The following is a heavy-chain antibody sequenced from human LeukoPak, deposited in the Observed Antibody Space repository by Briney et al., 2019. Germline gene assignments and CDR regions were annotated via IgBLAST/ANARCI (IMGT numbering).Heavy chain of an antibody. V-gene: IGHV1-8*03. CDR2: MNPNSGNT. CDR1: GYTFTNYD. Sequence: ASVKVSCKASGYTFTNYDINWVRQATGQGLEWMGWMNPNSGNTGYAQKFQGRVTITRNISIITAYMELSSLRSEDTAVYYCARCDYDTSVNPNWFDPWGQGTLVTVSS. D-gene: IGHD3-22*01. J-gene: IGHJ5*02. CDR3: ARCDYDTSVNPNWFDP.